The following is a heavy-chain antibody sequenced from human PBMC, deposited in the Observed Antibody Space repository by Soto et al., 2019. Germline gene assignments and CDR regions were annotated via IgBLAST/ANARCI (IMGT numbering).Heavy chain of an antibody. Sequence: GSLRLSCAASGFTFSAYAMGWVRQPPGKGLEWVSSIGVSDGSRYYADSVKGRFSISRDNSGNTVYLQMNGLRAADTAVYFCARGDQYSCSGSTCYTRYWGQGALVTVSS. CDR1: GFTFSAYA. CDR2: IGVSDGSR. J-gene: IGHJ4*02. V-gene: IGHV3-23*01. CDR3: ARGDQYSCSGSTCYTRY. D-gene: IGHD2-2*02.